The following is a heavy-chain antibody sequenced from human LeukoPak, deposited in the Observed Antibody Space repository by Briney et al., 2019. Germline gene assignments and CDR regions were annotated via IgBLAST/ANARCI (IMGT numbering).Heavy chain of an antibody. CDR3: ATPNDAFNI. CDR2: IHYRGGT. J-gene: IGHJ3*02. V-gene: IGHV4-4*02. CDR1: GGSISNENW. Sequence: SETLSLTCAVSGGSISNENWWSWVRQPPGKGLEWIGEIHYRGGTNYNPSLRSRVTISVDTSKNQFSLKMASVTAADTAVYYCATPNDAFNIWGQGTMVTVSS.